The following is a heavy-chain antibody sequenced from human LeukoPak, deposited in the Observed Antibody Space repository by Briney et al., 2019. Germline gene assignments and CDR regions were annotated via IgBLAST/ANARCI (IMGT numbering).Heavy chain of an antibody. V-gene: IGHV3-23*01. CDR3: AKDAAVGATAPYYYYMDV. CDR1: GFTFSSYS. D-gene: IGHD1-26*01. J-gene: IGHJ6*03. CDR2: ISGSGGST. Sequence: GGSLRLSCAASGFTFSSYSMNWVRQAPGKGLEWVSAISGSGGSTYYADSVKGRFTISRDNSKNTLYLQMNSLRAEDTAVYYCAKDAAVGATAPYYYYMDVWGKGTTVTVSS.